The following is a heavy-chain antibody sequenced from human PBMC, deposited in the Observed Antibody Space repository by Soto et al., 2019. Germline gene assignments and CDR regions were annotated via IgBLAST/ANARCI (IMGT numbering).Heavy chain of an antibody. Sequence: QVQLVQSGAEVKKPGASVKVSCKASGYTFTSYYMHWVRQAPGQGLEWMGIINPSGGSTSYAQKFQGRVTMTSDTSTSTVYMELSSLRSEDTAVYSCARDKTTVTAWSRDFDYWGQGPLVTVSS. J-gene: IGHJ4*02. D-gene: IGHD4-17*01. CDR2: INPSGGST. V-gene: IGHV1-46*03. CDR3: ARDKTTVTAWSRDFDY. CDR1: GYTFTSYY.